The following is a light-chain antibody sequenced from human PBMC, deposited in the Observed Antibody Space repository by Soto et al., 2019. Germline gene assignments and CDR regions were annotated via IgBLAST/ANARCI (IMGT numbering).Light chain of an antibody. CDR2: EVT. CDR3: SSYRSSYRGTSTLV. V-gene: IGLV2-14*01. Sequence: QSVLTQPASVSGSPGQSITISCTGTSSDVGGYNYVSWYQQHPGKAPKLLIYEVTNRPSGLSNRFSGSKSGNTASLTISGLQAEDEGDYHCSSYRSSYRGTSTLVFGGGTKLTVL. CDR1: SSDVGGYNY. J-gene: IGLJ2*01.